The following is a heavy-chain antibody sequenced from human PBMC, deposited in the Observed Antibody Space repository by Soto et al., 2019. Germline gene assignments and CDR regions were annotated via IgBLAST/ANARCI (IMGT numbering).Heavy chain of an antibody. CDR3: ARVRGYSGYGYVIDY. J-gene: IGHJ4*02. D-gene: IGHD5-12*01. CDR1: GGSISSYY. V-gene: IGHV4-59*01. CDR2: IYYSGST. Sequence: SETLSLTCTVSGGSISSYYWSWIRQPPGKGLEWIGYIYYSGSTNYNPSLKSRVTISVDTSKNQFSLKLSSVTAADTAVYYCARVRGYSGYGYVIDYWGQGTLVTVSS.